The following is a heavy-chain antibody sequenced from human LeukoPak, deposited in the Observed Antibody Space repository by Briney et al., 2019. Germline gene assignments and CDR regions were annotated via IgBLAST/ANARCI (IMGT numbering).Heavy chain of an antibody. D-gene: IGHD2-15*01. CDR3: ARDRIVVVGDYYYYGMDV. Sequence: PGGSLRLSCAASGFTFSSYEMNWVRQAPGKGLEWVSYISSSGSTIYYADSVKGRFTISRDNAKNSLYLQMNSLRAEDTAVYYCARDRIVVVGDYYYYGMDVRGQGTTVTVSS. CDR1: GFTFSSYE. J-gene: IGHJ6*02. CDR2: ISSSGSTI. V-gene: IGHV3-48*03.